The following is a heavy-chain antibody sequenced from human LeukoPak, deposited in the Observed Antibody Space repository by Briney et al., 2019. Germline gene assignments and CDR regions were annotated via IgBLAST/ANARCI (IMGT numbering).Heavy chain of an antibody. J-gene: IGHJ4*02. CDR1: GYTFTSYG. Sequence: ASVKVSCKASGYTFTSYGISWVRQAPGQGLEWMGWISAYNGNTNYAQKLQGRVTMTTDTSTSTAYMELRSLRSEDTAVYYCARASTYYYDSSDYYYLDYWGQGTLVTVSS. CDR2: ISAYNGNT. CDR3: ARASTYYYDSSDYYYLDY. V-gene: IGHV1-18*01. D-gene: IGHD3-22*01.